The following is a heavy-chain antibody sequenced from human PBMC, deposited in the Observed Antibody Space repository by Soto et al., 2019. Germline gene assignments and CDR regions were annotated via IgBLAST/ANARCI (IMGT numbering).Heavy chain of an antibody. CDR3: AKEGNGGSSLDS. V-gene: IGHV3-43*01. CDR2: ISWDGGSI. Sequence: PGGSLRLSCAVSGFKFDDYMMHWVRQAPGKGLEWISLISWDGGSIDYADSIKGRFTVSRDNSKTSLYLHMHSLTSDDSALYFCAKEGNGGSSLDSWGQGTLVTVSS. CDR1: GFKFDDYM. D-gene: IGHD2-15*01. J-gene: IGHJ5*01.